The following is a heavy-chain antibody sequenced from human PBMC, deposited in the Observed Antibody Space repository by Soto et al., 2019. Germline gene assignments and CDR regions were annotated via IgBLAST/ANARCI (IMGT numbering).Heavy chain of an antibody. Sequence: SVKVSCKACGVTFSSYAISWVRQAPGQGLEWMGGIIPIFGTANYAQKFQGRVTITADKSTSTAYMELSSLRSEDTAVYYCARDHSSSSFHYYYGMDVWGQGTTVTVSS. D-gene: IGHD6-6*01. V-gene: IGHV1-69*06. CDR2: IIPIFGTA. CDR3: ARDHSSSSFHYYYGMDV. CDR1: GVTFSSYA. J-gene: IGHJ6*02.